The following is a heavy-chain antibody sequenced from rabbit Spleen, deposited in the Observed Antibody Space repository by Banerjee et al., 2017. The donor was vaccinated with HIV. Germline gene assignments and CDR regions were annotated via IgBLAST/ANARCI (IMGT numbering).Heavy chain of an antibody. CDR2: IYVGRGST. CDR1: GFTISNYYY. V-gene: IGHV1S45*01. J-gene: IGHJ3*01. CDR3: ARSGHVNGDYIWDL. Sequence: QEQLVESGGGLVQPEGSLTLTCTASGFTISNYYYMCWVRQAPGKGLEWIGCIYVGRGSTHYANWAKGRVTMYKTSSTTVTLQLTSLTAAYTATYFCARSGHVNGDYIWDLWGQGTLVTVS. D-gene: IGHD1-1*01.